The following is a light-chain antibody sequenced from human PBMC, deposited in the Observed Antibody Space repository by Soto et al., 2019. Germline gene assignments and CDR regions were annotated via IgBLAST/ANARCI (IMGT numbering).Light chain of an antibody. CDR1: SSDVGGYKY. V-gene: IGLV2-14*01. Sequence: QSALTQPASVSGSPGQSITISCTGTSSDVGGYKYVSWFQQHPGEAPKLMIYEVSNRPSGVSNRFSASKSGNTASLTISGLQAADEADYYCSSYTSSSTRVFGGGTKLTVL. J-gene: IGLJ3*02. CDR3: SSYTSSSTRV. CDR2: EVS.